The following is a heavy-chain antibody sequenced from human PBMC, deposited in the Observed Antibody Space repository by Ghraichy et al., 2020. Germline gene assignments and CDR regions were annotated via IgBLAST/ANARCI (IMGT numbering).Heavy chain of an antibody. J-gene: IGHJ6*02. D-gene: IGHD5-12*01. Sequence: SETLSLTCAVYGGSFSGYHWTWIRQPPGKGLECIGEIDHSGSTNHNPSLRSRVTMSIDTSRNQFSLKLSYVTAADTAVYYCARATIRDGMDVWGQGTKVTVSS. CDR1: GGSFSGYH. V-gene: IGHV4-34*01. CDR2: IDHSGST. CDR3: ARATIRDGMDV.